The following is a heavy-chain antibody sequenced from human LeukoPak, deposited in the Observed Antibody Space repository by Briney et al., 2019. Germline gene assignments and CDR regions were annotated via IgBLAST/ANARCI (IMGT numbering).Heavy chain of an antibody. CDR2: VWYDGSHK. CDR1: GFTFSNYG. CDR3: ARDAVEYCSGGSCSDAFDI. V-gene: IGHV3-33*01. J-gene: IGHJ3*02. D-gene: IGHD2-15*01. Sequence: PGRSLRLSCAASGFTFSNYGMHWVRQAPGKGLEWVAVVWYDGSHKYYADSVKGRFTISRDNSKNTVYLQMNSLAAEDTAVYYCARDAVEYCSGGSCSDAFDIWGQGTMVTVSS.